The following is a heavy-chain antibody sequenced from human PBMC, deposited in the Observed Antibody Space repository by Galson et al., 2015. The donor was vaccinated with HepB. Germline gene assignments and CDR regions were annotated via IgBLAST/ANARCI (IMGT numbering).Heavy chain of an antibody. D-gene: IGHD3-3*01. V-gene: IGHV3-11*06. CDR1: GFTFSDYY. J-gene: IGHJ3*02. CDR3: AKDRLPPKNYDFWSGYYTPDAFDI. CDR2: ISSSSSYT. Sequence: SLRLSCAASGFTFSDYYMSWIRQAPGKGLEWVSYISSSSSYTNYADSVKGRFTISRDNAKNSLYLQVNSLRAEDTAVYYCAKDRLPPKNYDFWSGYYTPDAFDIWGQGTMVTVSS.